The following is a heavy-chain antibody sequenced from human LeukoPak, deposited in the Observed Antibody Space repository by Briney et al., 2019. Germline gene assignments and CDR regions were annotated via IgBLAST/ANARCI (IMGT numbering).Heavy chain of an antibody. D-gene: IGHD3-10*01. CDR2: VSPYNGNT. Sequence: ASVKVSCKASGYTFTAYGISWVRQAPGQGLEWMGWVSPYNGNTNYAQNLQGRVTMTTDTSTTTAFMEMRSLISDDTAVYYCARSSGLSFEEYWGQGTLVTVSA. J-gene: IGHJ4*02. V-gene: IGHV1-18*01. CDR1: GYTFTAYG. CDR3: ARSSGLSFEEY.